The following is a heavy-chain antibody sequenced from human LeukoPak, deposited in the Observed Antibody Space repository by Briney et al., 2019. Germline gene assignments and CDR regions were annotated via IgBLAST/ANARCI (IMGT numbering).Heavy chain of an antibody. Sequence: TLTLSCTVSGFSISDGGYYWSCIPQHPGKGLEWIIYIYYSGRNYSNPSLESRVTIPVDTSENQFSLKLSSMTAADTAVYYCAREVEWFGEQLYYYYYMDVWGKVTTVTVSS. CDR2: IYYSGRN. D-gene: IGHD3-10*01. V-gene: IGHV4-31*03. CDR1: GFSISDGGYY. J-gene: IGHJ6*03. CDR3: AREVEWFGEQLYYYYYMDV.